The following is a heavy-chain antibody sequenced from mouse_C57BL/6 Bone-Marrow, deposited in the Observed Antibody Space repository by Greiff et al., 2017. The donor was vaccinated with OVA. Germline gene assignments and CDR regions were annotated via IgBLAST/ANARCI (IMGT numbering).Heavy chain of an antibody. Sequence: EVQLQQSRPELVKPGASVKIPCKASGYTFTDYNMDWVKQSPGKSLEWIGDINPNNGGTIYNQKFKGKATLTVDKSSSTAYMELRSLTSEDTAVYYCAGSGDGYYFDYWGQGTTLTVSS. J-gene: IGHJ2*01. V-gene: IGHV1-18*01. CDR3: AGSGDGYYFDY. D-gene: IGHD2-3*01. CDR2: INPNNGGT. CDR1: GYTFTDYN.